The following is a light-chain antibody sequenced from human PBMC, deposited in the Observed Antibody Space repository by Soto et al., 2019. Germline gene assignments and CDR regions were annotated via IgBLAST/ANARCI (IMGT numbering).Light chain of an antibody. J-gene: IGKJ3*01. CDR1: QSISNY. Sequence: DIQMTQSPSSLSASVGDSVTITCRASQSISNYLNWYQQKPGKAPKLLVYAASSLQSGVPSRFSGSGSGTDFTLTISSLQPEDFATYYCRQSYSTPFTFGPGTKVDIK. CDR3: RQSYSTPFT. CDR2: AAS. V-gene: IGKV1-39*01.